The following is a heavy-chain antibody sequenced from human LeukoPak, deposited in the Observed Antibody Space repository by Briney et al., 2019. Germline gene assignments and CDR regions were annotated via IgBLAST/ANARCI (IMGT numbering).Heavy chain of an antibody. D-gene: IGHD2-15*01. CDR3: ARVKRYCSGGSCYSGRFDP. CDR2: IKQDGSEK. J-gene: IGHJ5*02. CDR1: GFTCSNYW. V-gene: IGHV3-7*01. Sequence: GGSLRLSCAASGFTCSNYWMSWVRQAPGKGREWVANIKQDGSEKYYVDCVKGRFTISRDNAKNSLYLQMNSLRAEDTAVYYCARVKRYCSGGSCYSGRFDPWGQGTLVTVSS.